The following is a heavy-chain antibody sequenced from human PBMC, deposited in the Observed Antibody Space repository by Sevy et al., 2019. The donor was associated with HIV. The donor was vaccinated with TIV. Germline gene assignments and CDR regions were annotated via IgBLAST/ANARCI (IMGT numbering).Heavy chain of an antibody. J-gene: IGHJ6*03. CDR1: GGTFSSYA. CDR3: AREVAGTDYYYPMDV. D-gene: IGHD6-19*01. V-gene: IGHV1-69*06. Sequence: ASVKVSCKASGGTFSSYAISWVRQAPGQGLEWMGGIIPIFGTANYAQKFQGRVTITADKSTSTASMELSSLRSEDTAVYYCAREVAGTDYYYPMDVWGKGTTVTVSS. CDR2: IIPIFGTA.